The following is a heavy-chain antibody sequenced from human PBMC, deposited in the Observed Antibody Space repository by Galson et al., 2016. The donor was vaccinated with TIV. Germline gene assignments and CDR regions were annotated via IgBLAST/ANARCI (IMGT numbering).Heavy chain of an antibody. CDR1: GYRFSHSW. V-gene: IGHV5-51*01. J-gene: IGHJ6*02. D-gene: IGHD3-3*01. CDR2: IYPGDSDT. CDR3: ARHGYDFWNGQDYFFYGMDV. Sequence: KPGGSLKISCKTSGYRFSHSWIGWVRQKPGKGLEWVGHIYPGDSDTRYSPSFQGHVTISADTSIDTAYLQWGSLKASDTAIYYCARHGYDFWNGQDYFFYGMDVWGQGTTVTVSS.